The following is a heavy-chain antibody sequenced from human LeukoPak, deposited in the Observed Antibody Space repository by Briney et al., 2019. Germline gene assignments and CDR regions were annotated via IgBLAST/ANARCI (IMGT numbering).Heavy chain of an antibody. V-gene: IGHV3-48*04. CDR3: ARERRIAARPGYFDY. CDR2: ISSSSSTI. J-gene: IGHJ4*02. D-gene: IGHD6-6*01. Sequence: GGSLRLSCVASGFTFSSYSMNWVRQAPGKGLEWVSYISSSSSTIYYADSVKGRFTISRDNAKNSLYLQMNSLRAEDTAVYYCARERRIAARPGYFDYWGQGTLVTVSS. CDR1: GFTFSSYS.